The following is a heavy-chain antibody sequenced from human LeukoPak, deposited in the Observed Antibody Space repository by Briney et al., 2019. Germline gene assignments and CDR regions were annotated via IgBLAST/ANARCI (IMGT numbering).Heavy chain of an antibody. Sequence: SETLSLTCTVSGGSISSYYWSWIRQPPGKGLQWIGYIYYSGSTNYNPSLKSRVTISVDRSKNQFSLKLRSVTAADTAVYYCARGEEYYDSSGYSYWGQGTLVTVSS. CDR2: IYYSGST. D-gene: IGHD3-22*01. CDR1: GGSISSYY. J-gene: IGHJ4*02. V-gene: IGHV4-59*01. CDR3: ARGEEYYDSSGYSY.